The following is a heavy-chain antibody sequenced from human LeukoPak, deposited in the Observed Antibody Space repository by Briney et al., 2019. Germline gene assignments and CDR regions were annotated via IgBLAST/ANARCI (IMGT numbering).Heavy chain of an antibody. Sequence: SETLSLTCAVSGGSISSGNWWSWVRQSPGRGLEWIGEIYHSGSTNYNPSLKSRVTISLDKSTNQFSLKLTSVPAADTAVYYCARRATTERGHSYGLDFWGQGTLVTVSS. CDR2: IYHSGST. CDR1: GGSISSGNW. V-gene: IGHV4-4*02. J-gene: IGHJ4*02. D-gene: IGHD5-18*01. CDR3: ARRATTERGHSYGLDF.